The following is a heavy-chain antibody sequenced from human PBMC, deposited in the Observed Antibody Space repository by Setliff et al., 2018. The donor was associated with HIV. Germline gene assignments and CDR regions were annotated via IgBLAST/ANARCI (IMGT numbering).Heavy chain of an antibody. CDR3: ARVGYCSSTSCYDY. V-gene: IGHV3-74*01. Sequence: GGSLRLSCAASGFTFRNYWMHWVRQAPGKGLVWVSRIDGDGSGTSYADSVQGRFTISRDNAKNTLYLQMNSLRAEDTAVYYCARVGYCSSTSCYDYWGQGTLVTVSS. CDR2: IDGDGSGT. J-gene: IGHJ4*02. D-gene: IGHD2-2*01. CDR1: GFTFRNYW.